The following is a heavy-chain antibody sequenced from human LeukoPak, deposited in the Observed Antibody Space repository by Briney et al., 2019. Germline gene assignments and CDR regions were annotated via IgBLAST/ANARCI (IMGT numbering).Heavy chain of an antibody. D-gene: IGHD2-8*01. CDR1: GFTFSSYG. V-gene: IGHV3-30*18. CDR3: AKDFLACMGVAAWMGDFDF. Sequence: PGGSLRLSCAASGFTFSSYGVHWVRQAPGEGLEWVTVISYDGTNKYYADSVKGRFTISRDNSKNTVYLQMNSLRAEDTAMYYCAKDFLACMGVAAWMGDFDFWGQGTMVTVSS. J-gene: IGHJ3*01. CDR2: ISYDGTNK.